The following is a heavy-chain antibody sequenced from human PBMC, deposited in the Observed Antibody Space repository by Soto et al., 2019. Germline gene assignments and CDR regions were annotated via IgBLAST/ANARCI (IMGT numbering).Heavy chain of an antibody. CDR1: GFTVSSNY. D-gene: IGHD3-22*01. J-gene: IGHJ4*02. CDR2: IYSGGST. CDR3: ARGIDSSGYYYSPPLLDY. Sequence: GGSLRLSXAASGFTVSSNYMSWVRQAPGKGLEWVSVIYSGGSTYYADSVKGRFTISRDNSKNTLYLQMNSLRAEDTAVYYCARGIDSSGYYYSPPLLDYWGQGTLVTVSS. V-gene: IGHV3-53*01.